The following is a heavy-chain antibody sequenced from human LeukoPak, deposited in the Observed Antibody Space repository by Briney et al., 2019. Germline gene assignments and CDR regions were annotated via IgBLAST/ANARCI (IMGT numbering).Heavy chain of an antibody. CDR3: ARSSVRGVILNWFDP. V-gene: IGHV3-20*01. Sequence: SGGSLRLSCAASGFTFDDYGMSWVRQAPGKGLEWVSGINWNGGSTGYGDSVKGRFTISRDNAKNSLYLQMNSLRAEDTALYHCARSSVRGVILNWFDPWGQGTLVTVSS. D-gene: IGHD3-10*01. CDR1: GFTFDDYG. J-gene: IGHJ5*02. CDR2: INWNGGST.